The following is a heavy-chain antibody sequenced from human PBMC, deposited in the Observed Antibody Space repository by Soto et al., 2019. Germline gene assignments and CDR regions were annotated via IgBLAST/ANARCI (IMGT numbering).Heavy chain of an antibody. CDR2: IIPIYRTT. CDR1: GGTFDTHA. D-gene: IGHD6-13*01. Sequence: QVQLVQSGAEVKKPGSSVKVSCKASGGTFDTHAISWVRQAPGQGLEWMGGIIPIYRTTNYAQKFQGRLTITADESSNTAYMELTGRKSEDTAMNYCARPYSSSLVHDYYYAMDVWGQGTTVTVSS. CDR3: ARPYSSSLVHDYYYAMDV. V-gene: IGHV1-69*12. J-gene: IGHJ6*01.